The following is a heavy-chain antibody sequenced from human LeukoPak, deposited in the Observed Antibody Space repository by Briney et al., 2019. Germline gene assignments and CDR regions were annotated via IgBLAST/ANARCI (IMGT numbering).Heavy chain of an antibody. CDR2: ICYSGST. D-gene: IGHD2-15*01. CDR3: ARLRRGYCSGGSCYSGRGNWFDP. CDR1: GGSISSSSYY. J-gene: IGHJ5*02. Sequence: SETLSLTCTVSGGSISSSSYYWGWIRQPPGKGLEWIGRICYSGSTYYNPSLKSRVTISVDTSKNQFSLKLSSVTAADTAVYYCARLRRGYCSGGSCYSGRGNWFDPWGQGTLVTVSS. V-gene: IGHV4-39*01.